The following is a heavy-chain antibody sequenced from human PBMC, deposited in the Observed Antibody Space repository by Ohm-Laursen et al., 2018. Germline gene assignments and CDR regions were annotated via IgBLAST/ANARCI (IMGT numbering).Heavy chain of an antibody. V-gene: IGHV4-59*07. CDR1: GGSISNYY. CDR2: IYNSANT. Sequence: SDTLSLTCTVSGGSISNYYWSWIRQPPGKGLEWIGYIYNSANTNYNPSLKSRVTISADTSKSQFSLKLSSVTAADTAVYYCASGPGPEDAFDIWGQGTMVTVSS. CDR3: ASGPGPEDAFDI. D-gene: IGHD1-14*01. J-gene: IGHJ3*02.